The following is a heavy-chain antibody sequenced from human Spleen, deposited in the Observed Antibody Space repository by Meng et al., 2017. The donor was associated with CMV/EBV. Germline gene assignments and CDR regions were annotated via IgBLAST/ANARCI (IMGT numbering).Heavy chain of an antibody. CDR1: GFTFSVYS. Sequence: GESLKISWAASGFTFSVYSMNWVRQAPGKGLEWVSSISSSSSFIYYVDSMKGRLTISRDNAENSLYLQMNCLRAEDTDVYYCARESSSSHALDVWGQGTLVTVSS. D-gene: IGHD2-2*01. V-gene: IGHV3-21*06. J-gene: IGHJ4*02. CDR3: ARESSSSHALDV. CDR2: ISSSSSFI.